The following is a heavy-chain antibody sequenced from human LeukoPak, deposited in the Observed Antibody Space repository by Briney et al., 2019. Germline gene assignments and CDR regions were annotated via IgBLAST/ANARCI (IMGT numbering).Heavy chain of an antibody. J-gene: IGHJ4*02. D-gene: IGHD5-18*01. CDR2: MNPNSGNT. Sequence: ASVKVSCKASGYTFTSYDINWVRQATGQGLEWMGWMNPNSGNTGYAQKFQGRVTMTRNTSISTAYMELSSLRSEDTAVYYCARGIGVDTAMVRGTDYWGQGTLVTVSS. CDR1: GYTFTSYD. V-gene: IGHV1-8*01. CDR3: ARGIGVDTAMVRGTDY.